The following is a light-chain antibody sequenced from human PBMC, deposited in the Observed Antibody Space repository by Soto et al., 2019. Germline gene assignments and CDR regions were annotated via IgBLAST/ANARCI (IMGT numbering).Light chain of an antibody. CDR2: GAS. Sequence: EIVMTQSPATLSVSPGERVTLSCRASQSVSSNLAWYQQKPGQAPRLLIYGASTRATGIPARIGGSGSGTEFTLNISSLQYEDFAVYYCQQYNNWPPWTFGQGTRVEI. V-gene: IGKV3-15*01. CDR3: QQYNNWPPWT. J-gene: IGKJ1*01. CDR1: QSVSSN.